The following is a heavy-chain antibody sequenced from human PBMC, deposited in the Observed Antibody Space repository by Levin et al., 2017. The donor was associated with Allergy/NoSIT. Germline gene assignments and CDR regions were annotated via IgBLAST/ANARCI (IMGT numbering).Heavy chain of an antibody. Sequence: LSGGSLRLSCAVSGFNLEDYGMSWVRQAPGKWLEWVSVINWNGGRTDYAVSVKGRFIISRDNAKNSLYLQMNSLRAEDTALYYCERALGGNYDVLTVPSWFDPWGQGTLVTVSS. CDR1: GFNLEDYG. V-gene: IGHV3-20*04. CDR2: INWNGGRT. J-gene: IGHJ5*02. D-gene: IGHD3-9*01. CDR3: ERALGGNYDVLTVPSWFDP.